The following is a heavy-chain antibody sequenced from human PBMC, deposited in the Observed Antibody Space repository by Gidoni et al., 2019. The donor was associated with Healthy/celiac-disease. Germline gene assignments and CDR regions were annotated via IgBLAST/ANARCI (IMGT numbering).Heavy chain of an antibody. Sequence: QVQLQQWGAGLLKPSETLSLTCAVYGGSFSGYYCRWIRQPPGKGLEWIGEINHSGSTNYNPSLKSRVTISVDTSKNQFSLKLSSVTAADTAVYYCARRPSGGHDYGDYRGGGYFDYWDQGTLVTVSS. J-gene: IGHJ4*02. CDR2: INHSGST. V-gene: IGHV4-34*01. CDR1: GGSFSGYY. CDR3: ARRPSGGHDYGDYRGGGYFDY. D-gene: IGHD4-17*01.